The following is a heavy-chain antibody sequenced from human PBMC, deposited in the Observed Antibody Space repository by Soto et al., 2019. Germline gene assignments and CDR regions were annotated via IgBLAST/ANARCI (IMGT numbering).Heavy chain of an antibody. D-gene: IGHD3-22*01. CDR3: ANFPTYYYDSSGFGPIFP. CDR2: ISGSGGST. J-gene: IGHJ4*02. CDR1: GFTFSSYA. V-gene: IGHV3-23*01. Sequence: GGSLRLSCAASGFTFSSYAMSWVRQAPGKGLEWVSAISGSGGSTYYADSVKGRFTISRDNSKNTLYLQMNSLRAEDTAVYYCANFPTYYYDSSGFGPIFPRGQGTLVTVSS.